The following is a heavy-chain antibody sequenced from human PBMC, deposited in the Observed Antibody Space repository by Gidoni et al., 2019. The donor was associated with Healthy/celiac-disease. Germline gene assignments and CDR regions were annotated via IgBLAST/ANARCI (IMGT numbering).Heavy chain of an antibody. J-gene: IGHJ4*02. CDR2: FDPEDGET. CDR1: GYTLTELS. V-gene: IGHV1-24*01. D-gene: IGHD3-9*01. CDR3: ATRGFALQRDFGRDYDILTGYWTFDY. Sequence: QVQLVQSGAEVKKPGASVKVSCKVSGYTLTELSMHWVRQAPGKGLEWMGGFDPEDGETIYAQKFQGRVTMTEDTSTDTAYMELSSLRSEDTAVYYCATRGFALQRDFGRDYDILTGYWTFDYWGQGTLVTVSS.